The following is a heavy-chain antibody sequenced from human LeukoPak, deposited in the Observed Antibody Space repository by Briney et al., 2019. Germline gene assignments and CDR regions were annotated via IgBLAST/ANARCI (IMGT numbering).Heavy chain of an antibody. J-gene: IGHJ4*02. V-gene: IGHV3-9*01. CDR2: ISWNSGSI. CDR1: GFTFDDYA. Sequence: PGRSLRLSCAASGFTFDDYAMHWVRQAPGKGLEWVSGISWNSGSIGYADSVKGRFTISRDNAKNSLYLQMNSLRAEDTALYYCAKGYYYDPLYYFDYWGQGTLVTVSS. CDR3: AKGYYYDPLYYFDY. D-gene: IGHD3-22*01.